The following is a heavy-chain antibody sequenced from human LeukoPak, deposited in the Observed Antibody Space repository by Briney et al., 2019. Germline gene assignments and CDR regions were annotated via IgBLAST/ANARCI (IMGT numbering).Heavy chain of an antibody. CDR1: GYTFPSYS. D-gene: IGHD6-6*01. V-gene: IGHV1-46*01. CDR3: ARTAARRFGY. J-gene: IGHJ4*02. CDR2: INPTGGST. Sequence: ASVKVSCKASGYTFPSYSMHWVRQAPGQGLEWMGIINPTGGSTTYAQKFQGRVTMTRDTSTSTVYMELSSLRSDDTAVYYCARTAARRFGYWGQGTLVTVSS.